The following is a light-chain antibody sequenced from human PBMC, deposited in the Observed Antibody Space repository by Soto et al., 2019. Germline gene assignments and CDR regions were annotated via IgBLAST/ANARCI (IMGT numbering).Light chain of an antibody. CDR1: SSDVGGYNY. CDR2: DVS. CDR3: SSYTSRSTLV. J-gene: IGLJ2*01. V-gene: IGLV2-14*01. Sequence: QSALTQPASVSGSPGQSITISCTGTSSDVGGYNYVSWYQQQPGKAPKLMIYDVSNRPSGVSNRFSGSKSGNTASLTISGLQAEDDADYYCSSYTSRSTLVFGGGTKLTVL.